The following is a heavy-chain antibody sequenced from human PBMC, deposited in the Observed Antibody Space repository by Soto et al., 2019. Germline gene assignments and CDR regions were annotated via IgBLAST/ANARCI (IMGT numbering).Heavy chain of an antibody. D-gene: IGHD3-10*01. J-gene: IGHJ4*02. Sequence: SETLSLTCAVYGGSFSGYYWSWIRQPPGKGLEWIGNIYYSGSTYYNPSLKSRVTISVDTSKNQFSLMLTSVTAADTAVYYCASSEFHWGQGTQVTVSS. CDR1: GGSFSGYY. V-gene: IGHV4-34*01. CDR2: IYYSGST. CDR3: ASSEFH.